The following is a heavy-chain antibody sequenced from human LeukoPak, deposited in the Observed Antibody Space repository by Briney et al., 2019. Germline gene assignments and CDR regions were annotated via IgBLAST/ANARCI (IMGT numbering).Heavy chain of an antibody. J-gene: IGHJ4*02. V-gene: IGHV4-38-2*02. CDR2: IYHSGNT. CDR3: ARDPRIAAASYFDF. Sequence: SETLSLTCTVSGYSISNGFYWGWIRQPPGKGLEWFGSIYHSGNTYYNPSLKSRVTISVDKSKNPFSLKLRSVTAADTAVYYCARDPRIAAASYFDFWGQGTLVTVSS. D-gene: IGHD6-13*01. CDR1: GYSISNGFY.